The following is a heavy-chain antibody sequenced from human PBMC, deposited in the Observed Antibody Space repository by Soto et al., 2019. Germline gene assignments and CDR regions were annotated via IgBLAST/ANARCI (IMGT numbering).Heavy chain of an antibody. J-gene: IGHJ4*02. CDR3: AKGSSGSYLSYFDY. V-gene: IGHV3-23*01. D-gene: IGHD1-26*01. CDR2: ISGSGGST. Sequence: PGGSLRLSCAASGFTFSSYAMSWVRQAQGKGLEWVSAISGSGGSTYYADSVKGRFTISRDNSKNTLYLQMNSLRAEDTAVYYCAKGSSGSYLSYFDYWGQGTLVTVSS. CDR1: GFTFSSYA.